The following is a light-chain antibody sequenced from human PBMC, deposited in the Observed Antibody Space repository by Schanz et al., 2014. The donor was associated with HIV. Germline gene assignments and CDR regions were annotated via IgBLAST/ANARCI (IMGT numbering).Light chain of an antibody. V-gene: IGKV3-15*01. J-gene: IGKJ1*01. CDR3: QQYDNWPPWT. CDR2: GAS. CDR1: QSVTNN. Sequence: EVVMTQSPATLSVSPGERATLSCRASQSVTNNLAWYQQNPGQAPRLLIYGASTMATGIPARFSGSGSGTDFTLTISSLQSEDFAVYYCQQYDNWPPWTFGQGTTVEIK.